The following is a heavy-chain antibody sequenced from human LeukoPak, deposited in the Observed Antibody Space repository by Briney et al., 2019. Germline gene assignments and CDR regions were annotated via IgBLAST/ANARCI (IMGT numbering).Heavy chain of an antibody. CDR1: GFTSSSYS. J-gene: IGHJ3*02. D-gene: IGHD2-2*01. CDR2: ISSSSSYI. CDR3: ARGSGAMPDAFDI. V-gene: IGHV3-21*01. Sequence: GGSLRLSCAASGFTSSSYSMNWVRQAPGKGLEWVSSISSSSSYIYYADSVKGRFTISRDNAKNSLYLQMNSLRAEDTAVYYCARGSGAMPDAFDIWGQGTMVTVSS.